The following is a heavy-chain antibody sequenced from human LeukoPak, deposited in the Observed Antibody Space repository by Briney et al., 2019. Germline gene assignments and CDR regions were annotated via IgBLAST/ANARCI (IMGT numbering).Heavy chain of an antibody. J-gene: IGHJ5*02. Sequence: SETPSLTCTVSGGSISSYYWSWIRQPPGKGLEWIGYIYYSGSTNYNPSLKSRVTISVDTSKNQFSLKLSSVTAADTAVYYCASGLEMATIAAWGQGTLVTVSS. D-gene: IGHD5-24*01. V-gene: IGHV4-59*01. CDR2: IYYSGST. CDR1: GGSISSYY. CDR3: ASGLEMATIAA.